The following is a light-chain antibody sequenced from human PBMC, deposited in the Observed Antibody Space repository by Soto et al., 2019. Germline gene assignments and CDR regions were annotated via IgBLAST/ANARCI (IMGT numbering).Light chain of an antibody. CDR1: QSLVNTY. V-gene: IGKV3-20*01. Sequence: EIVMTQSPSTLSVSPLERATLSCRASQSLVNTYVAWYQQKAGQAPRLLIYDASTRATGIPDRFSGSGSGTDFTLSISRLEPEDFAVYYCQSYGSSRTFGHGTKV. J-gene: IGKJ1*01. CDR3: QSYGSSRT. CDR2: DAS.